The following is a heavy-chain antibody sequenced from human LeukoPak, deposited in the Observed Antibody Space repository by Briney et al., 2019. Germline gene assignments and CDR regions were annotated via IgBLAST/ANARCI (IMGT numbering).Heavy chain of an antibody. CDR3: AKGTMVQGVISVFDY. CDR2: ISGSGGST. J-gene: IGHJ4*02. D-gene: IGHD3-10*01. CDR1: GFTFSSYA. Sequence: PGGSLRLSCAASGFTFSSYAMSWVRQAPGKGLEWVSAISGSGGSTYYADSVKGRFIISRDNSKNTLYLQMNSLRAEDTAVYYCAKGTMVQGVISVFDYWGQGTLVTVSS. V-gene: IGHV3-23*01.